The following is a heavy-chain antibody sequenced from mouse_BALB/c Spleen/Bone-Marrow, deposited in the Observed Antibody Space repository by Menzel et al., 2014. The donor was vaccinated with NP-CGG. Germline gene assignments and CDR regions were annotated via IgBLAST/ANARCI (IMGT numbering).Heavy chain of an antibody. CDR2: ISSGSSTI. CDR3: ARGDLLRGFAY. CDR1: GFTFSSLG. Sequence: EVQLVESGGGLVQPGGSRKLSCAASGFTFSSLGMHWVRQAPGKGLEWVAYISSGSSTIYYADTVKGRFTISRDNPKNTLFLQMTSLRSEDTAMYYCARGDLLRGFAYWGQGTLVTVSA. V-gene: IGHV5-17*02. D-gene: IGHD1-1*01. J-gene: IGHJ3*01.